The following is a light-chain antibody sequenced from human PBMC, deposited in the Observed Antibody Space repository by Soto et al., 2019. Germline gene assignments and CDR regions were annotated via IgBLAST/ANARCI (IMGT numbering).Light chain of an antibody. CDR2: GAS. J-gene: IGKJ1*01. CDR1: QSVSGN. Sequence: EIVMTQSPATLSVSPGERATLSCRASQSVSGNLAWYQQKPGQAPRLLIYGASTRATGIPARFSGSGSGTVFTLTNSSLQSEDFAVYYCQQYNNWPRTFGQGTKVEIK. V-gene: IGKV3-15*01. CDR3: QQYNNWPRT.